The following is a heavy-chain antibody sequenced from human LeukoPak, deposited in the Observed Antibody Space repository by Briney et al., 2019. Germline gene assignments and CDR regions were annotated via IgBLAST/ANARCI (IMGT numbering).Heavy chain of an antibody. Sequence: GGSLRLSCAASGFTFSDYGMNWVRQASGKGLEWVSYISSSGSTMFYADSVKGRFTIARDNAKNSLYLQVNSLGAEDTAVYYCAKNGPQYSSIDYWGQGTLVPVPS. CDR3: AKNGPQYSSIDY. CDR1: GFTFSDYG. D-gene: IGHD6-19*01. V-gene: IGHV3-48*03. J-gene: IGHJ4*02. CDR2: ISSSGSTM.